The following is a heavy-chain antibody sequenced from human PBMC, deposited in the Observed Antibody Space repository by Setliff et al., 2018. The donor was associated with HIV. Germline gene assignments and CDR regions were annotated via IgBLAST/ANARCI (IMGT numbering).Heavy chain of an antibody. CDR1: GFTVNSGA. V-gene: IGHV3-21*01. CDR2: VGCWGTCT. D-gene: IGHD5-12*01. CDR3: ARDPVATIPRGFDI. J-gene: IGHJ3*02. Sequence: PGGSLRLSCAGSGFTVNSGAMNWVRQAPGKGLEWVSTVGCWGTCTYFADSVKGRFTISRDNAKNSLYLQMNSLRVDDTAVYYCARDPVATIPRGFDIWGQGTMVTVS.